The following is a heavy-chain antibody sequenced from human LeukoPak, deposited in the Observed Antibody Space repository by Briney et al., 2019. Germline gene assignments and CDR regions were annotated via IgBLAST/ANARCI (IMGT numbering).Heavy chain of an antibody. CDR2: IKLDGSEK. V-gene: IGHV3-7*03. D-gene: IGHD5-24*01. CDR3: AKEGRSLQTY. J-gene: IGHJ4*02. Sequence: GGSLRLSCVASGFTSGKYWMSWVRQAPGKGLEWVANIKLDGSEKNYVDSVKGRFTISRDNTKNSLYLQMNSLRVEDTAVFYCAKEGRSLQTYWGQGTLVTVSS. CDR1: GFTSGKYW.